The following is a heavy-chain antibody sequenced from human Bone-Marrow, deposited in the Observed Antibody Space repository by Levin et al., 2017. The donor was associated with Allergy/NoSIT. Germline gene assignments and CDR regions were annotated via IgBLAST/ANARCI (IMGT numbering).Heavy chain of an antibody. CDR3: ARTSGYIYFDY. CDR1: GGSISTSGYS. V-gene: IGHV4-30-2*01. D-gene: IGHD5-18*01. CDR2: IYQSGST. Sequence: SQTLSLTCIVSGGSISTSGYSWSWIRQPPGKGLEWIGNIYQSGSTNYNPSLKTRVTISVDRSKNQFSLLLTSVTAADTGVYYCARTSGYIYFDYWGQGTLVTVSS. J-gene: IGHJ4*02.